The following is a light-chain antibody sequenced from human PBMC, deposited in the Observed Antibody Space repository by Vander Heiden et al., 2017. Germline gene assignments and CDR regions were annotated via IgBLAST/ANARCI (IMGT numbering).Light chain of an antibody. CDR3: QQYGSSPT. J-gene: IGKJ1*01. Sequence: DIVLTQSPGTLSLSPGERATLSCRASQSVSSSYLAWYQQKPGQAPRLLSYGASSRATGIPDRCSGSGSGTDFTLTISRLEPEDFAVYYCQQYGSSPTFGQGTKVEIK. CDR2: GAS. CDR1: QSVSSSY. V-gene: IGKV3-20*01.